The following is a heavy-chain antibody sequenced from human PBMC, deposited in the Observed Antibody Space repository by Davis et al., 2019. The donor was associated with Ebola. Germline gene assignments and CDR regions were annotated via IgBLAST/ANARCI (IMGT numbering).Heavy chain of an antibody. CDR3: ARDRYSSGWQGLYYYGMDV. D-gene: IGHD6-19*01. Sequence: ASVKVSCKASGYTFTSYYMHWVRQAPGQGLEWMGWISAYNGNTNYAQKLQGRVTMTTDTSTSTAYMELRSLRSDDTAVYYCARDRYSSGWQGLYYYGMDVWGQGTTVTVSS. CDR1: GYTFTSYY. J-gene: IGHJ6*02. CDR2: ISAYNGNT. V-gene: IGHV1-18*04.